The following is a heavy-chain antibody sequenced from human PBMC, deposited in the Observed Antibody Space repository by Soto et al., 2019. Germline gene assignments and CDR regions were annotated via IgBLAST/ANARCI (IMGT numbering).Heavy chain of an antibody. V-gene: IGHV3-21*01. CDR2: ISSSSSYI. Sequence: EVQLVESGGGLVKPGGSLRLSCAASGFTFSSYSMNWVRQAPGKGLEWVSSISSSSSYIYYADSVKGRFTISRDNAKNSLYLQMISLRAEDTAVYYCARVGVQLVPGFDYWGQGTLVTIPS. CDR1: GFTFSSYS. J-gene: IGHJ4*02. D-gene: IGHD6-6*01. CDR3: ARVGVQLVPGFDY.